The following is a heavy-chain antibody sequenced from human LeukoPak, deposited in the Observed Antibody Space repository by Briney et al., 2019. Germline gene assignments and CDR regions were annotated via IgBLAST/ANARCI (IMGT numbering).Heavy chain of an antibody. V-gene: IGHV3-66*01. D-gene: IGHD6-13*01. CDR2: IYSGGST. CDR1: GFTVSSNY. Sequence: GGSLRLSCAASGFTVSSNYMSWVRQAPGKGLEWVSVIYSGGSTYYADSVKGRFTISRDNSKNTLYLQMNSLRAEDTAVYYCARGGGSSSWYGAPYYYYYMDVWGKGTTVTISS. J-gene: IGHJ6*03. CDR3: ARGGGSSSWYGAPYYYYYMDV.